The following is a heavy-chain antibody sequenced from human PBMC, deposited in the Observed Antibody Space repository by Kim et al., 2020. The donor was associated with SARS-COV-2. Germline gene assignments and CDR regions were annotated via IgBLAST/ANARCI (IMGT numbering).Heavy chain of an antibody. CDR3: AADSDQSIAAAGYFQH. V-gene: IGHV1-69*13. J-gene: IGHJ1*01. D-gene: IGHD6-13*01. CDR2: IIPIFGTA. CDR1: GGTFSSYA. Sequence: SVKVSCKASGGTFSSYAISWVRQAPGQGLEWMGGIIPIFGTANYAQKFQGRVTITADESTSTAYMELSSLRSEDTAVYYCAADSDQSIAAAGYFQHWGQGTLVTVSS.